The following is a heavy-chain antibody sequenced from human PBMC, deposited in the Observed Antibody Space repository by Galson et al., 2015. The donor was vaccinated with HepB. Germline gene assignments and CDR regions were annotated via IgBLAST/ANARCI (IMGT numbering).Heavy chain of an antibody. V-gene: IGHV6-1*01. J-gene: IGHJ4*02. CDR2: TYYRSKWYN. CDR3: AREGGIVGATLNFDY. CDR1: GDSVSSNSAA. D-gene: IGHD1-26*01. Sequence: CAISGDSVSSNSAAWNWIRQSPSRGLEWLGRTYYRSKWYNDYAVSVKSRITINPDTSKNQFSLQLNSVTPEDTAVYYCAREGGIVGATLNFDYWGQGTLVTVSS.